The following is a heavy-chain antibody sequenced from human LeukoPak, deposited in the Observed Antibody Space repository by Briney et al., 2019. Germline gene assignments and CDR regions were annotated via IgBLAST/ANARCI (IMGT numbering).Heavy chain of an antibody. CDR3: AKDRARYYDSSGYSY. CDR2: ISGSGGST. D-gene: IGHD3-22*01. CDR1: GFPFSSHV. J-gene: IGHJ4*02. Sequence: PGGSLRLSCAASGFPFSSHVLSWVRQAPGKGLEWVSAISGSGGSTYYADSVKGRFTISRDNSKNTLYLQMNSLRAEDTAVYYCAKDRARYYDSSGYSYWGQGTLVAVSS. V-gene: IGHV3-23*01.